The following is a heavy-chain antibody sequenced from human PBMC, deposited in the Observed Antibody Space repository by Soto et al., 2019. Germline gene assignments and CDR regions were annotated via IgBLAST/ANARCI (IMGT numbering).Heavy chain of an antibody. V-gene: IGHV3-48*03. D-gene: IGHD1-20*01. CDR2: ISSSGSTI. CDR3: ARLTGRSVPNGYYYYGMDV. Sequence: EVQLVESGGGLVQPGGSLRLSCAASGFTFSSYEMNWVRQAPGKGLEWVSYISSSGSTIHYADSVKGRFTISRDNAKNSLYLQMNSLRAEDTAVYYCARLTGRSVPNGYYYYGMDVWGQGTTVTVSS. CDR1: GFTFSSYE. J-gene: IGHJ6*02.